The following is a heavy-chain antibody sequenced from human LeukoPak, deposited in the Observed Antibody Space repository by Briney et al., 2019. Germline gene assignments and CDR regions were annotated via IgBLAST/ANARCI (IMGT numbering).Heavy chain of an antibody. CDR1: GGSISSYY. D-gene: IGHD6-19*01. Sequence: SETLSLTCTVSGGSISSYYWSWIRQPPGKGLEWIGYIYYSGSTNYNPSLKSRVTISVDTSKTQFSLKLSSVTAADTAVYSCASSVFHQPYYYYYYGMDVWSQGTTVTVSS. J-gene: IGHJ6*02. V-gene: IGHV4-59*01. CDR2: IYYSGST. CDR3: ASSVFHQPYYYYYYGMDV.